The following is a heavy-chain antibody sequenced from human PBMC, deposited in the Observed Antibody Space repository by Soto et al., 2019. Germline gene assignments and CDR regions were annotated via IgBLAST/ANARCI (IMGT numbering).Heavy chain of an antibody. CDR2: ISGSGGST. J-gene: IGHJ6*03. CDR3: ANPAGVLLEWLLSEPKPGYYYYYYMDV. V-gene: IGHV3-23*01. CDR1: GFTFSSYA. D-gene: IGHD3-3*01. Sequence: GGSLRLSCAASGFTFSSYAMSWVRQAPGKGLEWVSAISGSGGSTYYADSVKGRFTISRDNSKNTLYLQMNSLRAEDTAVYYCANPAGVLLEWLLSEPKPGYYYYYYMDVWGKGTTVTVSS.